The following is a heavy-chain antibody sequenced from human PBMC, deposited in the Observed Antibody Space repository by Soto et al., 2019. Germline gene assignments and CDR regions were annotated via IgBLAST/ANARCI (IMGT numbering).Heavy chain of an antibody. Sequence: SEPLSLTCDVSGDTISTGGYTWAWIRQPPGKGLEWIGYIYYSGSTYYNPSLKSRVTISVDTSKNQFSLKLSSVTAADTAVYYCARDSLAAAYPWGQGTLVTVSS. CDR2: IYYSGST. V-gene: IGHV4-30-4*08. CDR3: ARDSLAAAYP. CDR1: GDTISTGGYT. D-gene: IGHD6-13*01. J-gene: IGHJ5*02.